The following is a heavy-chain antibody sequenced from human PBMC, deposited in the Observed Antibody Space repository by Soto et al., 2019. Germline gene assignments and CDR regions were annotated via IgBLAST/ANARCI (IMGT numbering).Heavy chain of an antibody. Sequence: QVQLVQSGAEVKKPGSSVKVSCKASGGTFSSYAISWVRQAPGQGLEWMGGIIPIFGTANYAQKFQGRVTITADESTSTAYMELSSLRSEDTAVYYCARDVYSSGLYNGGGYYYGMDVWGQGTTVTVSS. CDR3: ARDVYSSGLYNGGGYYYGMDV. D-gene: IGHD6-19*01. CDR1: GGTFSSYA. J-gene: IGHJ6*02. CDR2: IIPIFGTA. V-gene: IGHV1-69*12.